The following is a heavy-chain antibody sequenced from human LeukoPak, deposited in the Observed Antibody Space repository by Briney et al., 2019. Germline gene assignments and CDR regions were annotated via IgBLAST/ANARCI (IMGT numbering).Heavy chain of an antibody. V-gene: IGHV3-23*01. J-gene: IGHJ4*02. D-gene: IGHD4-17*01. CDR2: IRGSDGST. Sequence: PGGSLRLSCAASGFPFSTYAMSWVRQAPGKGLEWVSSIRGSDGSTYYADSVKGRFAISRDNSKNTLYLQMNSLRAEDTAVYYCAKDVYGDYGGLDYWGQGTLDTVSS. CDR1: GFPFSTYA. CDR3: AKDVYGDYGGLDY.